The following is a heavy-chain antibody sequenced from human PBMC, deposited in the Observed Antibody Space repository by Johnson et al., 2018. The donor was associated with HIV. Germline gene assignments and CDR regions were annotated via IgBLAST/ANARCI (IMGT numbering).Heavy chain of an antibody. V-gene: IGHV3-30-3*01. Sequence: QVQLVESGGGVVQPGRSLRLSCVASGFTFSSYTMHWVRQAPGKGLEWVAVISYDGSNKYYADSVKGRFTISRDNSKNTLYLQMNSLRAEDTAVYYCAKDYPTSNWAVPDAFDIWGQGTMVTVSS. CDR2: ISYDGSNK. J-gene: IGHJ3*02. CDR1: GFTFSSYT. CDR3: AKDYPTSNWAVPDAFDI. D-gene: IGHD7-27*01.